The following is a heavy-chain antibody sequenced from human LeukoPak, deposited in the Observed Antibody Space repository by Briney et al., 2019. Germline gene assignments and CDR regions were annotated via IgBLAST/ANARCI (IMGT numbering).Heavy chain of an antibody. CDR2: ISSSSSYI. CDR3: ARDRNGDYRYYYYGMDV. CDR1: GFTFSSYS. J-gene: IGHJ6*02. Sequence: GGSLRLSCAASGFTFSSYSMNWVRQAPGKGLEWVSSISSSSSYIYYADSVKGRFTISRDNAKNSLYLQMNSLRAEDTAVYYCARDRNGDYRYYYYGMDVWGQETTVTVSS. D-gene: IGHD4-17*01. V-gene: IGHV3-21*01.